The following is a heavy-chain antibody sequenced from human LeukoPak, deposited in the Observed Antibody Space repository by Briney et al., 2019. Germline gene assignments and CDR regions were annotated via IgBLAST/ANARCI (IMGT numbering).Heavy chain of an antibody. D-gene: IGHD3-3*01. Sequence: SGGSLRLSCAASGCTFSSYSMNWVRQAPGKGLEWVSSISSSSSYIYYADSVKGRFTISRDNAKNSLYLQMNSLRAEDTAVYYCARSPYLDFWSGYYLNYYYGMDVWGQGTTVTVSS. CDR2: ISSSSSYI. CDR3: ARSPYLDFWSGYYLNYYYGMDV. CDR1: GCTFSSYS. V-gene: IGHV3-21*01. J-gene: IGHJ6*02.